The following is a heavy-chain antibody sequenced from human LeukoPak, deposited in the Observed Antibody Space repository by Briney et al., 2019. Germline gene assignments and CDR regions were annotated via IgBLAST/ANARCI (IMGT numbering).Heavy chain of an antibody. CDR3: AKVLNYYGSGYFDY. D-gene: IGHD3-10*01. Sequence: GGSLRLSCVASGFIFSSYSMSWVRQAPGKGLEWVSVITGSGGNTYYADSVKGRFTISKDNSKNTVYLQMSSLRVDDTAVYYCAKVLNYYGSGYFDYWGQGTLVTVSS. J-gene: IGHJ4*02. V-gene: IGHV3-23*01. CDR2: ITGSGGNT. CDR1: GFIFSSYS.